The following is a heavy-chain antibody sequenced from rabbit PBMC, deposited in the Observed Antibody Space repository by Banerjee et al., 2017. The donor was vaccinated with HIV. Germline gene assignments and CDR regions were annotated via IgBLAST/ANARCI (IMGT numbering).Heavy chain of an antibody. CDR2: INTSNGNT. CDR1: GFSFSSYY. V-gene: IGHV1S40*01. Sequence: QSLEESGGDLVKPEGSLTLTCTASGFSFSSYYMLWVRQAPGKGLEWIACINTSNGNTVYASWAKGRFTISKTSSTTVTLQMTSLTAADTATYFCARDLAGVTGWNFGLWGPGTLVTVS. CDR3: ARDLAGVTGWNFGL. D-gene: IGHD4-1*01. J-gene: IGHJ4*01.